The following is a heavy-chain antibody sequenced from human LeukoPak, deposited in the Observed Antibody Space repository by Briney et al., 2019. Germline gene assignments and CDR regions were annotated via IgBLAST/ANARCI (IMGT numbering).Heavy chain of an antibody. Sequence: GGSLRLSCAASGFTYSNYWMSWVRQAPGKGLEWVANIKQDGSEKYYVGSVKGRFTISRDNADSSPYLQMNSLRAEDTAVYYCARLRTFDYWGQGTLVTVSS. D-gene: IGHD1-14*01. J-gene: IGHJ4*02. CDR2: IKQDGSEK. V-gene: IGHV3-7*03. CDR3: ARLRTFDY. CDR1: GFTYSNYW.